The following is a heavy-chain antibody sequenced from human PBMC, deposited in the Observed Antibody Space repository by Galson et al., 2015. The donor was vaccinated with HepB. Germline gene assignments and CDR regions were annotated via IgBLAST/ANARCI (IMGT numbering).Heavy chain of an antibody. CDR3: ARDPVYSSSWFDY. CDR2: IYHSGST. Sequence: SETLSLTCAVSGGSISSSNWWSWVRQPPGKGLEWIGEIYHSGSTNYNPSLKSRVTISVDKSKNQFSLKLSSVTAADTAVYYCARDPVYSSSWFDYWGQGTLVTVSS. CDR1: GGSISSSNW. D-gene: IGHD6-13*01. V-gene: IGHV4-4*02. J-gene: IGHJ4*02.